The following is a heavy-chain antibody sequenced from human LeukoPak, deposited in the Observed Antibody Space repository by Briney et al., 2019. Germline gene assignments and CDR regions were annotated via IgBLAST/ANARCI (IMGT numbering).Heavy chain of an antibody. V-gene: IGHV3-30*04. D-gene: IGHD3-3*01. J-gene: IGHJ4*02. CDR2: ISYDGSNK. Sequence: GGSLRLSCAASGFTFSSYAMHWVRQAPGKGLEWVAVISYDGSNKYYADSVKGRFTISRDNSKNTLYLQMNSLRAEDTAVYYCARSGPDYWGQGTLVTVSS. CDR3: ARSGPDY. CDR1: GFTFSSYA.